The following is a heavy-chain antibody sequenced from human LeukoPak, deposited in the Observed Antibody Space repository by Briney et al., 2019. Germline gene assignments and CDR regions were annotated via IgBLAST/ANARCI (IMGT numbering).Heavy chain of an antibody. CDR3: ARGDLKSDWFDP. J-gene: IGHJ5*02. CDR1: GGSIGSGSYY. CDR2: FYNSGRT. V-gene: IGHV4-61*02. D-gene: IGHD3-3*01. Sequence: SETLSLTXTVSGGSIGSGSYYWNWIWQPAGKGLEWIGRFYNSGRTNFNPSLKSRVTISADTSKNQFSLKVRSVTAADTAVYYCARGDLKSDWFDPWGQGTLVTVSS.